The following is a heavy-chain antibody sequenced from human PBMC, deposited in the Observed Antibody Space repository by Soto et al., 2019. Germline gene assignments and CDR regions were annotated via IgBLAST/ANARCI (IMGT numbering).Heavy chain of an antibody. V-gene: IGHV4-59*01. D-gene: IGHD2-15*01. CDR3: ARVDVVPLNYYYYGMDV. CDR2: IYYSGST. Sequence: SETLSLTCTVSGGSISSYYWSWIRQPPGKGLEWTGYIYYSGSTNYNPSLKSRVTISVDTSKNQFSLKLSSVTAADTAVYYCARVDVVPLNYYYYGMDVWGQGTTVTVSS. J-gene: IGHJ6*02. CDR1: GGSISSYY.